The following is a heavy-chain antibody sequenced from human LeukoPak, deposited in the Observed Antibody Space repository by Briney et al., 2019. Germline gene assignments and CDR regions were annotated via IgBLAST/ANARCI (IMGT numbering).Heavy chain of an antibody. D-gene: IGHD3-16*02. CDR1: GFTFSNAW. Sequence: GGSLRLSCAASGFTFSNAWMSWVRQAPGKGLEWGGRIKSKTDGGTTDYAAPVKGRFTISRDDSKNTLYLQMNSLKTEDTAVYYCTSFGSYRLYYWGQGTLVTVSS. J-gene: IGHJ4*02. CDR3: TSFGSYRLYY. V-gene: IGHV3-15*01. CDR2: IKSKTDGGTT.